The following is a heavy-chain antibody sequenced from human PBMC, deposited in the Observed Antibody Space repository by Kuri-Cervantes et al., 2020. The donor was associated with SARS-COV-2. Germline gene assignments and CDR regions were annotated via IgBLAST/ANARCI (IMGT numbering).Heavy chain of an antibody. CDR3: ARDLLDDLVVKSARRNYYYAMDV. CDR1: GGTFSSYA. CDR2: INPNSGGT. Sequence: ASVKVSCKASGGTFSSYAINWVRQAPGQGLEWMGWINPNSGGTNSAQEFQGWVTMTRDTSISTVYMELSRLRSHDTAVYFCARDLLDDLVVKSARRNYYYAMDVWGQGTTVTVSS. V-gene: IGHV1-2*04. J-gene: IGHJ6*02. D-gene: IGHD2-2*01.